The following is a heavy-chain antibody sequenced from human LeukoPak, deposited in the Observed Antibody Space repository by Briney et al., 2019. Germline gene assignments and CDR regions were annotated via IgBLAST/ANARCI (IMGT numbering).Heavy chain of an antibody. CDR1: GFTFSSYS. CDR2: ISSSSSTI. D-gene: IGHD1-26*01. Sequence: GGSLRLSCAASGFTFSSYSMNWVRQAPGKGLEWVSYISSSSSTIYYADSVKGRFTISRDNAKNSLYLQMSSLRAEDTAVYYCARDRSGSRIDYWGQGTLVTVSS. J-gene: IGHJ4*02. V-gene: IGHV3-48*01. CDR3: ARDRSGSRIDY.